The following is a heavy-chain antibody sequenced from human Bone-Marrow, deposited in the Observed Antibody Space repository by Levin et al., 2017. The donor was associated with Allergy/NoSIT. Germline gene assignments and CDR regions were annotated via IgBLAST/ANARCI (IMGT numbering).Heavy chain of an antibody. Sequence: GESLKISCAASGFTVSSNYMSWVRQAPGKGLEWVSVIYSGGSTYYADSVKGRFTISRDNSKNTLYLQMNSLRAEDTAVYYCARSTYPINFDYWGQGTLVTVSS. CDR3: ARSTYPINFDY. D-gene: IGHD3-9*01. V-gene: IGHV3-53*01. CDR1: GFTVSSNY. J-gene: IGHJ4*02. CDR2: IYSGGST.